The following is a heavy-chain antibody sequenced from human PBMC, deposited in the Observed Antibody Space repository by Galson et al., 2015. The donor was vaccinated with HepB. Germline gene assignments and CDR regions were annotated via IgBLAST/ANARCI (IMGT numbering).Heavy chain of an antibody. CDR3: AKIGGFWSGYYPYYFDY. D-gene: IGHD3-3*01. J-gene: IGHJ4*02. V-gene: IGHV3-23*01. Sequence: SLRLSCAASGFTFSSYAMSWVRQAPGKGLEWVSAISGSGGSTYYADSVRGRFTISRDNSKNTLYLQMNSLRAEDTAVYYCAKIGGFWSGYYPYYFDYWGQGTLVAVSS. CDR2: ISGSGGST. CDR1: GFTFSSYA.